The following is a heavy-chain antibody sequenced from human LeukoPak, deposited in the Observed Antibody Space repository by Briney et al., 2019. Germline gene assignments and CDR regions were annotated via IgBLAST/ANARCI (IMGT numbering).Heavy chain of an antibody. J-gene: IGHJ6*02. CDR2: IIPIFGTA. CDR1: GGTFSSYA. Sequence: ASVKVTCKASGGTFSSYAISWVRQAPGQGLEWMGGIIPIFGTANYAQKFQGRVTITADESTSTAYMELSSLRSEDTAVYYCARGPSRWYYDSSGYYRVYYYYGMDVWGQGTTVTVSS. V-gene: IGHV1-69*13. D-gene: IGHD3-22*01. CDR3: ARGPSRWYYDSSGYYRVYYYYGMDV.